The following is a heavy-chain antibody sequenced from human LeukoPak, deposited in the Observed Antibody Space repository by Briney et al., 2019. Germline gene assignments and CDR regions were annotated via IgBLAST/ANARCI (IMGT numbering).Heavy chain of an antibody. V-gene: IGHV3-7*01. CDR2: IRHDGSAR. Sequence: GGSLRLSCTAPGFTFNSYWMTWVRQAPGKGLEWVANIRHDGSARYYGDSVKGRFTISRDDAKNSLFLQMNSLRGDDTALYYCARDNSGFNYWGQGTMVTVSS. D-gene: IGHD6-19*01. CDR1: GFTFNSYW. J-gene: IGHJ4*02. CDR3: ARDNSGFNY.